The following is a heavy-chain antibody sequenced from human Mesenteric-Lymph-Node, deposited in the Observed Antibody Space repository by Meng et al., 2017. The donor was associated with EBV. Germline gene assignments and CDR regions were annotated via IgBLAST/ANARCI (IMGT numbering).Heavy chain of an antibody. CDR3: ATGGGEYSSYDPKWMDP. J-gene: IGHJ5*02. D-gene: IGHD5-12*01. Sequence: LREPRSELGQPSHSLSPPWPVSAGSISGCGYAWSRVPQPPRKRLEGIGYIYHSGNTYYTPSLKTRVTIIVDRSKNPFSRKLSSVTAAATAVYYCATGGGEYSSYDPKWMDPWGQGTLVTVSS. CDR2: IYHSGNT. V-gene: IGHV4-30-2*01. CDR1: AGSISGCGYA.